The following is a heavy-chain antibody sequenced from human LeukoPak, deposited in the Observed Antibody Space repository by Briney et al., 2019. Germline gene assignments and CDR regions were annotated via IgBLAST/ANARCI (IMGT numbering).Heavy chain of an antibody. J-gene: IGHJ1*01. Sequence: GGSLRLSCAASGFTFSSYAMSWVHQAPGKRLEWVSAISGSGGSTYYADSVKGRFTISRDNSKNTLYLQMNSLRAEDTAVYYCANRAVITPTPYFQHWGQGTLVTVSS. V-gene: IGHV3-23*01. D-gene: IGHD3-3*01. CDR2: ISGSGGST. CDR3: ANRAVITPTPYFQH. CDR1: GFTFSSYA.